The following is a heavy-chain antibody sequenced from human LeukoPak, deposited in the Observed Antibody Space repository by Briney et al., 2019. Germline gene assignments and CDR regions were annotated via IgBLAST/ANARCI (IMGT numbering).Heavy chain of an antibody. CDR2: ISSSSSYI. V-gene: IGHV3-21*01. D-gene: IGHD3-22*01. Sequence: GSLRLSCAASGFTFSSYSMNWVRQAPGKGLEWVSSISSSSSYIYYADSVKGRFTISRDNAKNSLYLQMNSLRTEDTAVYYCATFRDFYDTSGHYPYYFDCWGQGTLVTVSS. CDR1: GFTFSSYS. CDR3: ATFRDFYDTSGHYPYYFDC. J-gene: IGHJ4*02.